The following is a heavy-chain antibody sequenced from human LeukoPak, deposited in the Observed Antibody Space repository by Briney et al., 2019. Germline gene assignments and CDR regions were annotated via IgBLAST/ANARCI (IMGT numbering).Heavy chain of an antibody. D-gene: IGHD3-10*01. Sequence: SETLSLTCTVSGGSISSYYWSWIRQPAGKGLEWIGRIYTSGSTNYNPSLKSRVTMSVDTSKNQFSLKLSSVTAADTAVYYCARSLSYYYGSGPDAFDIWGQGTMVTVSS. J-gene: IGHJ3*02. V-gene: IGHV4-4*07. CDR1: GGSISSYY. CDR2: IYTSGST. CDR3: ARSLSYYYGSGPDAFDI.